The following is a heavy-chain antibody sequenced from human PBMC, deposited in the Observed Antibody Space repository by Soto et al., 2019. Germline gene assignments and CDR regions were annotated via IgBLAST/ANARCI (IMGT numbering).Heavy chain of an antibody. D-gene: IGHD1-1*01. Sequence: ASVKVSCKASGYTFTGPYLHWVRQAPGQGLEWMGWVNPNSGATKYAQEFQGRLTMTRDTSITTAYMELSSLRSDDTAVYYCTTEGTVRGIGHWGQGTLVTVSS. CDR1: GYTFTGPY. CDR2: VNPNSGAT. CDR3: TTEGTVRGIGH. J-gene: IGHJ4*02. V-gene: IGHV1-2*02.